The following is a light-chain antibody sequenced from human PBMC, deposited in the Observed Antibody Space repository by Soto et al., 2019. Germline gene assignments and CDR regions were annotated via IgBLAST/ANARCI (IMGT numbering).Light chain of an antibody. CDR1: QSISSY. Sequence: DNKITQSPSTLSASVGDRVTITCRASQSISSYLNWYQQKPGKAPKLLIYAASTLQSGVPSRFSGSGSGTDFTLTISCLQSEDFATYYCQQYYSFPPTFGQGTKVDIK. CDR2: AAS. J-gene: IGKJ1*01. V-gene: IGKV1-39*01. CDR3: QQYYSFPPT.